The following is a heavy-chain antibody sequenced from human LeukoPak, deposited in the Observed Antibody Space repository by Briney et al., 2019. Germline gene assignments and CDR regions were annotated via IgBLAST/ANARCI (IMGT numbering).Heavy chain of an antibody. D-gene: IGHD2-2*02. CDR3: ARVRGYCSSTSCYKAIGSSDY. V-gene: IGHV3-48*01. CDR2: ISSSSSTI. J-gene: IGHJ4*02. Sequence: GGSLRLSCAASGFTFSSYRMNWVRQAPGKGLEWVSYISSSSSTIYYADSVKGRFTISRDNAKNSLYLQMNSLRAEDTAVYYCARVRGYCSSTSCYKAIGSSDYWGQGTLVTVSS. CDR1: GFTFSSYR.